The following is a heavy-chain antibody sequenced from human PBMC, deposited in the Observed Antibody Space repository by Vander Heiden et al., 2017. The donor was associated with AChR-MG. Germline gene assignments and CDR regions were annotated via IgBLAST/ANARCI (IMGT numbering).Heavy chain of an antibody. CDR2: TYYRSKWYN. D-gene: IGHD4-17*01. V-gene: IGHV6-1*01. J-gene: IGHJ4*02. CDR1: GDSVSSNSAA. CDR3: ARDSGDYGDYGFSGRSFDY. Sequence: QVQLQQSGPGLVKPSQTLSLTCAISGDSVSSNSAAWIWIRQSPSRGLEWLGRTYYRSKWYNDYAVSVKRRITINPDTSKNQFSLQLNSVTPEDTAVYYCARDSGDYGDYGFSGRSFDYWGQGTLVTVSS.